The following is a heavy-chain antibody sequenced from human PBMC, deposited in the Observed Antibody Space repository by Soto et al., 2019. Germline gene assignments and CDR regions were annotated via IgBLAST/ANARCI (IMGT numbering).Heavy chain of an antibody. Sequence: PGGSLRLSCSASGFTFNIYAIHWVRQAPGKGLEYVSSISPNGGSTDYADSVKGRFAISRDNSKNTVYLHTSSLRAEDTAVYYCVKGEHYYDSGAYYPFDYWGQGT. CDR2: ISPNGGST. J-gene: IGHJ4*02. V-gene: IGHV3-64D*06. D-gene: IGHD3-22*01. CDR3: VKGEHYYDSGAYYPFDY. CDR1: GFTFNIYA.